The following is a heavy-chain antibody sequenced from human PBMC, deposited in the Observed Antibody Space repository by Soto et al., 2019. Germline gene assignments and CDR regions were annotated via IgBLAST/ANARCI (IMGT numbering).Heavy chain of an antibody. CDR2: MNAKSGDT. V-gene: IGHV1-8*01. Sequence: GASVKVSCKASGYTFSDFDINWLRQASGQGPEWMGWMNAKSGDTFFAQRFQGKFNMTWDASLSTAYMEVGSLTSDDTAMYYCARGNPFNYAGFDVWGQGTTVTVSS. CDR1: GYTFSDFD. D-gene: IGHD3-16*01. CDR3: ARGNPFNYAGFDV. J-gene: IGHJ6*02.